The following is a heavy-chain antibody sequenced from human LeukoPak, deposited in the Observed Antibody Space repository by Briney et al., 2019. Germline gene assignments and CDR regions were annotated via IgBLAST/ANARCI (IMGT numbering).Heavy chain of an antibody. J-gene: IGHJ6*04. V-gene: IGHV3-30*03. D-gene: IGHD3-10*01. CDR2: ISCVGSNK. CDR3: ARGGGRGVIIHCYYYGMDV. CDR1: GFTFSSDG. Sequence: PGGSLRLSCSAAGFTFSSDGMNSVRQAPGKGLERVAVISCVGSNKYYADSVKGRFTSTRDNSKNPLHLQMKSPRAEDTALYYCARGGGRGVIIHCYYYGMDVWGKGTTVTVSS.